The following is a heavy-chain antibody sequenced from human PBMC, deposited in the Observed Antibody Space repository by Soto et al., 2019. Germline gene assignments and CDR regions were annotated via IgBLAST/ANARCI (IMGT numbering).Heavy chain of an antibody. CDR1: GYTFTSYA. CDR3: ARGGWELLPTDAFDI. CDR2: INAGNGNT. Sequence: QVQLVQSGAEEKKPGASVKVSCKASGYTFTSYAMHWVRQAPGQRLEWMGWINAGNGNTKYSQKFQGRVTITRDTAASAAHMELSSLRSEDTAVYYCARGGWELLPTDAFDIWGQGTMVTVSS. J-gene: IGHJ3*02. V-gene: IGHV1-3*05. D-gene: IGHD1-26*01.